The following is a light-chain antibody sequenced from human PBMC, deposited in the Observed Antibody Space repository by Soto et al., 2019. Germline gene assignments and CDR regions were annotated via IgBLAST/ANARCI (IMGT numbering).Light chain of an antibody. CDR2: GAS. Sequence: EIVLTQSPGTLSLSPGERATLSCSASQSVSSSYLAWYQQKPGQAPRLLIYGASSRATGIPDRFSGSGSGTDFTLTISRLEPEDFAVFYCHHYGSLPETFGQGTKVEIK. J-gene: IGKJ1*01. CDR3: HHYGSLPET. CDR1: QSVSSSY. V-gene: IGKV3-20*01.